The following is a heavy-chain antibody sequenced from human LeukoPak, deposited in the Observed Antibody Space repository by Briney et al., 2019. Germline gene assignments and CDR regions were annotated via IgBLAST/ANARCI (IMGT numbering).Heavy chain of an antibody. V-gene: IGHV3-23*01. CDR1: GFPLSSYA. Sequence: GGSLRLSCAASGFPLSSYAMSWVRQVPGKGLEWVSATSSSDDGTYHADSVRGRFTISRDNSKNTLYLQMNSLRAEDTAVYYCAKCILTGYYKGYMDVWGKGTTVTISS. CDR3: AKCILTGYYKGYMDV. J-gene: IGHJ6*03. D-gene: IGHD3-9*01. CDR2: TSSSDDGT.